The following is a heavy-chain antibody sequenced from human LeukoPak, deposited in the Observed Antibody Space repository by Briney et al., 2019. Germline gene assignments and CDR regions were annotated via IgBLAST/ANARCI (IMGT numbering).Heavy chain of an antibody. J-gene: IGHJ4*02. V-gene: IGHV3-66*01. Sequence: PGGSLRLSCAASGFTVSSNYVSWVRQAPGKGLEWVSVIYSGGSTYYADSVKGRFTISRDNSKNTLYLQMNSLRAEGTAVYYCARDSDEAALDYWGQGTLVTVSS. D-gene: IGHD3-10*01. CDR1: GFTVSSNY. CDR2: IYSGGST. CDR3: ARDSDEAALDY.